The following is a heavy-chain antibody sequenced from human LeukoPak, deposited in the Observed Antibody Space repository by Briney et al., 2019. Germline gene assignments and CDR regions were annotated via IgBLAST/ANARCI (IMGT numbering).Heavy chain of an antibody. CDR3: ARDQGPPDYDILTGYFSANYYYMDV. J-gene: IGHJ6*03. D-gene: IGHD3-9*01. CDR1: GYTFTSYG. Sequence: ASVKVSCKASGYTFTSYGISWVRQAPGQGLEWMGWISAYNGNTNYAQKLQGRVTMTTNTSTSTAYMELRSLRSDDTAVYYRARDQGPPDYDILTGYFSANYYYMDVWGKGTTVTISS. V-gene: IGHV1-18*01. CDR2: ISAYNGNT.